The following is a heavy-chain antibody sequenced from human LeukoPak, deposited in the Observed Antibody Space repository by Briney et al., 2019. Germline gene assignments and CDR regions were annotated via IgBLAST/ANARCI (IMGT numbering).Heavy chain of an antibody. D-gene: IGHD1-26*01. J-gene: IGHJ5*01. CDR1: GFTFSSYW. CDR3: VRDWDHFDFDS. V-gene: IGHV3-74*01. CDR2: INSDGSST. Sequence: GGSLRLSCAASGFTFSSYWMHWVRQAPGKGLVWVSRINSDGSSTSYADSVKGRFTISRDNAKNTLFLQMRSLRVEDTAVYYCVRDWDHFDFDSWGQGTLVTVSS.